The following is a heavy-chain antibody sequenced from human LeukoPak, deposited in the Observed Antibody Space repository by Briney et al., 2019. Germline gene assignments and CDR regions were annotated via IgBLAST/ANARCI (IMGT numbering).Heavy chain of an antibody. CDR3: ARGYSTSWTYYFDY. J-gene: IGHJ4*02. V-gene: IGHV4-59*01. CDR1: NDALSDYY. Sequence: SETLSLTCIVSNDALSDYYWGWIRQPPGKGLEWVGHIYKIGNTYYNPSLKGRVTISVDTSKNHFSLKLNSLTAADTAVYYCARGYSTSWTYYFDYWGQGALVTVSS. CDR2: IYKIGNT. D-gene: IGHD6-13*01.